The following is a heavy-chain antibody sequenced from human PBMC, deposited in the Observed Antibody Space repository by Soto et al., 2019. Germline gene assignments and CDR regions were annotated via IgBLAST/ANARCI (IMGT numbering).Heavy chain of an antibody. CDR3: AKGPTIFGVVITYSYYDGMDV. CDR2: LSGSGGRA. Sequence: EVQLLESGGDLVRPGGSLRLSCVASGFTFGSFAMSWVRLTPGKGLEWVSSLSGSGGRAYYADSVKGRFTISRANFKNTLYLQMNSLRAEDTAIYHCAKGPTIFGVVITYSYYDGMDVWGEGTTVTVSS. CDR1: GFTFGSFA. V-gene: IGHV3-23*01. J-gene: IGHJ6*04. D-gene: IGHD3-3*01.